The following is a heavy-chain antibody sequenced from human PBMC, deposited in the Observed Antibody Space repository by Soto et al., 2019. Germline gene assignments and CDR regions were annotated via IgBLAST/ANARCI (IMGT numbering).Heavy chain of an antibody. D-gene: IGHD1-26*01. V-gene: IGHV3-21*01. CDR1: GFPFSTYN. CDR2: ISSRTTDM. Sequence: PVGSLRLSCAASGFPFSTYNMNWVRQAPGKGLEWVSSISSRTTDMYYANSVKGRFTISRDNAKNSLYLHLKTLRAEDTAVDYCARPYSGSYSFYYWGQGTLVAVSS. J-gene: IGHJ4*02. CDR3: ARPYSGSYSFYY.